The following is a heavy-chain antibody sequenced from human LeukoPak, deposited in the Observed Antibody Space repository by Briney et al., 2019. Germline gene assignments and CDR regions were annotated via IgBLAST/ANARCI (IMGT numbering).Heavy chain of an antibody. J-gene: IGHJ3*02. Sequence: PGGSLRLSCAASGFTFNSYTMNWVRQAPGKGLEWVGNIKQDGSEKYYVDSVKGRFTISRDNAKNSLYLQMNSLRVEDTAVYYCATHLRYSFDIWGQGTMVTVSS. CDR1: GFTFNSYT. V-gene: IGHV3-7*03. CDR2: IKQDGSEK. CDR3: ATHLRYSFDI. D-gene: IGHD3-9*01.